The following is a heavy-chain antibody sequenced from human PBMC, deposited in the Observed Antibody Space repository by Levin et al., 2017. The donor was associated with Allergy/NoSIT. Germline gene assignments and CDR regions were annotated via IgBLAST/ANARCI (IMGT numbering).Heavy chain of an antibody. CDR1: GGTFSSYA. CDR2: IIPIFGTA. V-gene: IGHV1-69*06. Sequence: ASVKVSCKASGGTFSSYAISWVRQAPGQGLEWMGGIIPIFGTANYAQKFQGRVTITADKSTSTAYMELSSLRSEDTAVYYCARKEIAAAGENGNWDFDYWGQGTLVTVSS. CDR3: ARKEIAAAGENGNWDFDY. J-gene: IGHJ4*02. D-gene: IGHD6-13*01.